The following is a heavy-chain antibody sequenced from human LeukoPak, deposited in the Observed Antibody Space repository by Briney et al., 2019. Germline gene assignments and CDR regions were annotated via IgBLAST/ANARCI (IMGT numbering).Heavy chain of an antibody. Sequence: ASVKVSCKASGYTFNSYDINWVRQATEQGLEWMGWMNPNTGNTGYGERFQGRVTMTRDNSISTAYMELNSLTSEDTAVYYCARGGAGTYYKRDGWFDPWGQGTVVTVSS. D-gene: IGHD3-10*01. J-gene: IGHJ5*02. CDR3: ARGGAGTYYKRDGWFDP. CDR2: MNPNTGNT. V-gene: IGHV1-8*01. CDR1: GYTFNSYD.